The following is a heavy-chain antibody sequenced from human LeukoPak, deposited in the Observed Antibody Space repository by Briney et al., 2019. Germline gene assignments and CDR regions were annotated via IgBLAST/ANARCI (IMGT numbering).Heavy chain of an antibody. J-gene: IGHJ5*02. D-gene: IGHD6-19*01. Sequence: PSETLSLTCTVSGGSISRYYWSWIRQPPGKGLEWIGYIYTSGSTNYNPSLKSRVTISVDTSKNQFSLKLSSVTAADTAVYYCARLRYSSGTNNWFDPWGQGTLVTVSS. CDR2: IYTSGST. CDR1: GGSISRYY. CDR3: ARLRYSSGTNNWFDP. V-gene: IGHV4-4*09.